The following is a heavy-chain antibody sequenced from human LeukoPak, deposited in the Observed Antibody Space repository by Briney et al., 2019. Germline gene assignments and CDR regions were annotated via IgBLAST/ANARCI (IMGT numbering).Heavy chain of an antibody. D-gene: IGHD6-13*01. CDR1: GGSFSGYY. J-gene: IGHJ6*04. CDR2: INHSGST. V-gene: IGHV4-34*01. CDR3: ARVHSSSWYYYHGMDV. Sequence: SETLSLTCAVYGGSFSGYYWSWIRQPPGKGLEWIGEINHSGSTNYNPSLKSRVTISVDTSKNQFSLKLSSVTAADTAVYYCARVHSSSWYYYHGMDVWGKGTTVTVSS.